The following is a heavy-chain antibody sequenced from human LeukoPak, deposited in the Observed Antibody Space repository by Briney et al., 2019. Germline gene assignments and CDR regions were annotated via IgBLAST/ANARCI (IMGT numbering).Heavy chain of an antibody. CDR2: ISGSGGST. CDR1: GFTFSSYG. V-gene: IGHV3-23*01. Sequence: GGTLRLSCAASGFTFSSYGMSWVRQAPGKGLEWVSAISGSGGSTYYADSVKGRFTISRDNSKNTLYLQMNSLRAEDTAVYYCAKGRSGSYYFDYWGQGTLVTVSS. D-gene: IGHD1-26*01. J-gene: IGHJ4*02. CDR3: AKGRSGSYYFDY.